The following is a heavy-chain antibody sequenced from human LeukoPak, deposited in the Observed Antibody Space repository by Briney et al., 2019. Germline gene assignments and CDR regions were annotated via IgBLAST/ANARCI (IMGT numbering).Heavy chain of an antibody. Sequence: SETLSLTCTVSGGSISSYYWSWIRQPAGKGLEWIGRIYTSGSTNNNPSLKSRVTMSVDTSKNQFSLKLSSVTAADTAVYYCARERAERGDYVWGSYRRGEPLDYWGQGTLVTVSS. J-gene: IGHJ4*02. CDR2: IYTSGST. CDR1: GGSISSYY. V-gene: IGHV4-4*07. CDR3: ARERAERGDYVWGSYRRGEPLDY. D-gene: IGHD3-16*02.